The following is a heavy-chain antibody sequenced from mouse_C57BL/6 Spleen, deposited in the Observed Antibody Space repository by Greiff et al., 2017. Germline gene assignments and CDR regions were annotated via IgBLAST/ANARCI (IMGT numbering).Heavy chain of an antibody. V-gene: IGHV14-4*01. CDR3: TAGFGG. J-gene: IGHJ2*01. CDR1: GFNIKDDY. Sequence: EVQLQESGAELVRPGASVKLSCTASGFNIKDDYMHWVKQRPEQGLEWIGWIDPENGDTEYASKFQGKATITAGTSSNTAYLQLSSLTSEDTAVCYCTAGFGGWGQGTTLTVAS. CDR2: IDPENGDT.